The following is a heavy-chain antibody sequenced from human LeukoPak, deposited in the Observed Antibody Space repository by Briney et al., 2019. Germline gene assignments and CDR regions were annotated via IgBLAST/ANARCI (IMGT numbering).Heavy chain of an antibody. Sequence: SETLSLTCTVSGYSISSGYYWGWIRPPPGKGLEWIGRIYHSGSTYYNPSLKSRVTISVDTSKNQFSLKLSSVTAADTAVYYCARADYGDYYFDYWGQGTLVTVSS. CDR3: ARADYGDYYFDY. J-gene: IGHJ4*02. CDR2: IYHSGST. CDR1: GYSISSGYY. D-gene: IGHD4-17*01. V-gene: IGHV4-38-2*02.